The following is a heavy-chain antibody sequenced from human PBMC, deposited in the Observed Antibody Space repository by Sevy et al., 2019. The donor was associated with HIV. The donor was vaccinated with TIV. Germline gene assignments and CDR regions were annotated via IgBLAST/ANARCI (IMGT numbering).Heavy chain of an antibody. CDR2: ISFDGTDK. D-gene: IGHD3-10*01. CDR3: VRETTMLPRGAFDF. V-gene: IGHV3-30-3*01. Sequence: GESLKISCAASGFTFSSYPMHRVRQAPGKGLEWVSFISFDGTDKYYADSVKGRFTITRDNSKNTLFLQMNSLRAEDTAFYYCVRETTMLPRGAFDFWGQGTMVTVSS. J-gene: IGHJ3*01. CDR1: GFTFSSYP.